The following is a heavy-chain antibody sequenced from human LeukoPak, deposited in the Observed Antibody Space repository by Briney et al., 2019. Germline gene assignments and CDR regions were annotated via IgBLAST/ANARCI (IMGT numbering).Heavy chain of an antibody. V-gene: IGHV1-2*02. Sequence: ASVTVSFTASDCTLTLYYLHWVRQAPGQGLEGMGWINPNTGATHSAQKFQGRITMTRDSSISTAYMDLSRLRSDDTAVYYCARDRVGSGWPRPYYFEVWGQGTLVTVSS. CDR3: ARDRVGSGWPRPYYFEV. CDR2: INPNTGAT. D-gene: IGHD6-19*01. J-gene: IGHJ4*02. CDR1: DCTLTLYY.